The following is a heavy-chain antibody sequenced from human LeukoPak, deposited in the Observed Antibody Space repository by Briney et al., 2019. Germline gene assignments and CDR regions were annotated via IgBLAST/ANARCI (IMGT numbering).Heavy chain of an antibody. CDR1: GFTLSSYS. V-gene: IGHV3-48*01. CDR2: IGISSTTV. J-gene: IGHJ4*02. CDR3: ARDAGSFRDTKTDYYDSSGSYLKDY. Sequence: GGSLRLSCAASGFTLSSYSINWVRQAPGKGLEWVSHIGISSTTVYYADSVMGRFTISRDNAKNSVYLQMHSLRAEDTAVYYCARDAGSFRDTKTDYYDSSGSYLKDYWGQGTLVTVSS. D-gene: IGHD3-22*01.